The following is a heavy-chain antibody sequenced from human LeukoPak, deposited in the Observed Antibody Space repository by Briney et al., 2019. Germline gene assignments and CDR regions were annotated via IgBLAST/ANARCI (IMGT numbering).Heavy chain of an antibody. CDR3: ARDRGVDYYDSSGGEVIDY. CDR1: GFTFSSYS. Sequence: GGSLRLSCAASGFTFSSYSMNWVRQAPGKELEWVSYISSSSSTIYYADSVKGRFTISRDNAKNSLYLQMNSLRAEDTAVYYCARDRGVDYYDSSGGEVIDYWGQGTLVPVSS. J-gene: IGHJ4*02. V-gene: IGHV3-48*01. CDR2: ISSSSSTI. D-gene: IGHD3-22*01.